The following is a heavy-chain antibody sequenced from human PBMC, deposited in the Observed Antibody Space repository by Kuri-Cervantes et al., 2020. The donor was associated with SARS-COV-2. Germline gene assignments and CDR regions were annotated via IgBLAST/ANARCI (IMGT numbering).Heavy chain of an antibody. V-gene: IGHV4-34*01. J-gene: IGHJ5*02. CDR3: ARLGGYRSGYNWFDP. Sequence: SETLSLTCAVYGGSFSGYYWSWIRQPPGKGLEWIGYIYYSGSTYYNPSLRSRVTISVDPSKAQFSLNLISVTAADTAVYYCARLGGYRSGYNWFDPWGQGTMVTVSS. D-gene: IGHD5-18*01. CDR1: GGSFSGYY. CDR2: IYYSGST.